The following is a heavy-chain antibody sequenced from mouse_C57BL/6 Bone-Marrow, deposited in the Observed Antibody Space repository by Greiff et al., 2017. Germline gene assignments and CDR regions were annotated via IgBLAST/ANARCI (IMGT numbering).Heavy chain of an antibody. J-gene: IGHJ3*01. CDR1: GFTFPDYY. V-gene: IGHV7-3*01. CDR2: IRNKANGYTT. CDR3: ARYAGGGFAY. Sequence: EVKLQQSGGGLVQPGGSLSLSCAASGFTFPDYYMSWVRQPPGKALEWLGFIRNKANGYTTEYSASVKGRFTISRDNSQSILYLQMNALRAEDSATYYCARYAGGGFAYWGQGTLVTVSA.